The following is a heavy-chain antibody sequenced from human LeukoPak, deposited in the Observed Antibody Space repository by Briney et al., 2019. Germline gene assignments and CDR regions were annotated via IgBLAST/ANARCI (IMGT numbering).Heavy chain of an antibody. CDR3: ARDQDCSSTSCYTYYFDY. CDR2: ISAYNGNT. V-gene: IGHV1-18*01. Sequence: GASVKVSFKASGCTFTSYGISWVRQAPGQGREWMGWISAYNGNTNYAQKLQGRVTMTTDTSTSTAYMELRSLRSDDTAVYYCARDQDCSSTSCYTYYFDYWGQGTLVTVSS. J-gene: IGHJ4*02. D-gene: IGHD2-2*01. CDR1: GCTFTSYG.